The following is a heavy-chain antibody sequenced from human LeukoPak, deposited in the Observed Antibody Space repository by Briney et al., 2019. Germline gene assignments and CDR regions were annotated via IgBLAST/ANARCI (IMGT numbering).Heavy chain of an antibody. V-gene: IGHV3-30*04. CDR1: GFAFSTFA. CDR2: ISYDGRDK. Sequence: PGGSLRLSCAASGFAFSTFATHWVRQAPGKGPEWVAVISYDGRDKHHADSVKGRFTISRDNSKNTLYLQMDNLRLEDTALYFCAKDKNQIARYFFDYWGQGALVTVSS. J-gene: IGHJ4*02. CDR3: AKDKNQIARYFFDY. D-gene: IGHD2/OR15-2a*01.